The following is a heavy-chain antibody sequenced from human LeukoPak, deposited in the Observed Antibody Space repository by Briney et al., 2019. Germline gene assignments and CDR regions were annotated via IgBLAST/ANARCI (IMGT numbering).Heavy chain of an antibody. Sequence: GGSLRLSCAASGFTFSNYWMTWVRQAPGKGLEWVANIKQDGNKKYYVDSVKGRFTISRDNAKNSLYLQMNSLRAEDTAVYYCARGFSGWSHWGQGTLVTVSS. CDR3: ARGFSGWSH. CDR2: IKQDGNKK. D-gene: IGHD6-19*01. CDR1: GFTFSNYW. J-gene: IGHJ4*02. V-gene: IGHV3-7*03.